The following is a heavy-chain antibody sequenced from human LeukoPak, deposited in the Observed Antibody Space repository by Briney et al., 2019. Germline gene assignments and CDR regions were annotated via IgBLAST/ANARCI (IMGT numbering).Heavy chain of an antibody. J-gene: IGHJ4*02. Sequence: GRSLRLSCAASGFTFSTYAMHWVRQAPGKGLEGGAVISYDERNKYYADSVKGRFTISRDNSKNTLYLQMNSLRDEDTAVYYCARDGNLWLVGGSLDYWGQGTLVTVSS. V-gene: IGHV3-30*04. D-gene: IGHD6-19*01. CDR2: ISYDERNK. CDR3: ARDGNLWLVGGSLDY. CDR1: GFTFSTYA.